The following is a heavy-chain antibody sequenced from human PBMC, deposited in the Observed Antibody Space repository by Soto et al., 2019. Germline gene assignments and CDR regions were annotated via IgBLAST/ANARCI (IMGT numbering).Heavy chain of an antibody. J-gene: IGHJ6*02. Sequence: ASVKVSCKASGYTFTSYDMTWVRQATVQGLEWMGWMNPNSGNTGYAQKFQGRVTMTRNTSISTAYMELSSLRSEDTAVYYCARDHALVATSRDYYYYYGMDVWGQGTTVNISS. CDR2: MNPNSGNT. CDR1: GYTFTSYD. V-gene: IGHV1-8*01. D-gene: IGHD5-12*01. CDR3: ARDHALVATSRDYYYYYGMDV.